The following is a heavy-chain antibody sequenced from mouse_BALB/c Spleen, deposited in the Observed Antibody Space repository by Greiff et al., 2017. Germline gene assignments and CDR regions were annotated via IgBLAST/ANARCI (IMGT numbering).Heavy chain of an antibody. D-gene: IGHD2-2*01. CDR1: GFSLTSYG. J-gene: IGHJ3*01. V-gene: IGHV2-9*02. Sequence: VHLVESGPGLVAPSQSLSITCTVSGFSLTSYGVHWVRQPPGKGLEWLGVIWAGGSTNYNSALMSRLSISKDNSKSQVFLKMNSLQTDDTAMYYCARDRGYHGGFAYWGQGTLVTVSA. CDR3: ARDRGYHGGFAY. CDR2: IWAGGST.